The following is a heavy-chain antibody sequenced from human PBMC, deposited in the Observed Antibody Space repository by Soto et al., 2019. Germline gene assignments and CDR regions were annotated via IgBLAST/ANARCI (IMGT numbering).Heavy chain of an antibody. J-gene: IGHJ4*02. Sequence: QVTLKESGPVLVKPTETLTLTCTVSGFSLSNARMGVSWIRQPPGKALEWLAHIFSNDEKSYSTSLKSRLTISKDTSKSQVVLTMTNMDPVDTARYYCARIPRNSAYGYYFDYWGQGTLVTVSS. CDR1: GFSLSNARMG. CDR2: IFSNDEK. V-gene: IGHV2-26*01. CDR3: ARIPRNSAYGYYFDY. D-gene: IGHD3-16*01.